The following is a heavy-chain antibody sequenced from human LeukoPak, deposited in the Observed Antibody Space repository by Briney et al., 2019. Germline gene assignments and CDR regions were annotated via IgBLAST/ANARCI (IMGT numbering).Heavy chain of an antibody. Sequence: GRSLRLSCAASGFTFSSYGMHWVRQAPGKGLEWVAVTSYDGSNKYYADSVKGRFTISRDNSKNTLYLQMNSLRAEDTAVYYCAKDRSTSSFPGIDYWGQGTLVTVSS. V-gene: IGHV3-30*18. CDR2: TSYDGSNK. J-gene: IGHJ4*02. CDR1: GFTFSSYG. CDR3: AKDRSTSSFPGIDY. D-gene: IGHD2-2*01.